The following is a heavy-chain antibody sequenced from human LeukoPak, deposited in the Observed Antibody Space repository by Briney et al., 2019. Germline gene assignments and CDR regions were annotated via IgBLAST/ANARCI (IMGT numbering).Heavy chain of an antibody. CDR2: LSLGGNTL. Sequence: PGGSLRLSCAASGFTLNTYWMHWVRQVPGKGLVWVSCLSLGGNTLKYADSVEGRFTISRDNAKNTLYLQMNSLRAEDTAVYYCARGGRYNYDLFDFWGQGTLVSVSS. J-gene: IGHJ4*02. V-gene: IGHV3-74*01. CDR3: ARGGRYNYDLFDF. CDR1: GFTLNTYW. D-gene: IGHD5-18*01.